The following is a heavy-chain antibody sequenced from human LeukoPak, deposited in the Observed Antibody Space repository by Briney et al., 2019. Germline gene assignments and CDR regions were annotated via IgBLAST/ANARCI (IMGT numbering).Heavy chain of an antibody. D-gene: IGHD3-9*01. CDR1: GFTFSNYW. CDR3: ARDMTGSVDF. Sequence: GGSLRLSCAASGFTFSNYWFHWVRQAPGQGLVWVSRINTDGTTTNYADSMKGRFTVSRDNAKNTLYLQMNNLRAEDTPVYYCARDMTGSVDFWGQGTLVTVSS. V-gene: IGHV3-74*01. J-gene: IGHJ4*02. CDR2: INTDGTTT.